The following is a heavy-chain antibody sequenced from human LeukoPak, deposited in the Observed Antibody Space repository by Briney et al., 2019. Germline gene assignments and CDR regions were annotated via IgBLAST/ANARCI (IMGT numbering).Heavy chain of an antibody. CDR2: IRGKAYHGTT. D-gene: IGHD4-17*01. J-gene: IGHJ1*01. V-gene: IGHV3-49*04. CDR3: TRDAYTVTTDAEYFLH. Sequence: GRSLRLSCMTSGFTFADYPMTWVRQAPGKGLEWVGFIRGKAYHGTTEYAASVKGRFSISRDDSKSIAYLQMNSLKTEDTAVYYCTRDAYTVTTDAEYFLHWGQGTLVTVSS. CDR1: GFTFADYP.